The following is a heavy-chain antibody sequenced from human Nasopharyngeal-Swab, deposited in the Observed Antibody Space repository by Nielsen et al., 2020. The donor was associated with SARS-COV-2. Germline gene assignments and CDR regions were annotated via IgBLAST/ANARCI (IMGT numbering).Heavy chain of an antibody. Sequence: GSLRLSCEASGFTLDTYSMNWVRQAPGKGLEWVSYISSSRTTIYYADSVKGRFTISRDDAKNSLYLQMNSLKVDDTAVYYCARRNPWGWDFDYWGQGTLVTVSS. CDR2: ISSSRTTI. D-gene: IGHD3-16*01. CDR1: GFTLDTYS. CDR3: ARRNPWGWDFDY. V-gene: IGHV3-48*04. J-gene: IGHJ4*02.